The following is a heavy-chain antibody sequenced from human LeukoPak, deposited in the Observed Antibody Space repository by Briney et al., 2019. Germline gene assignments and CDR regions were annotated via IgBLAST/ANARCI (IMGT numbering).Heavy chain of an antibody. V-gene: IGHV3-11*01. CDR1: GFTFSDYY. D-gene: IGHD3-3*01. CDR3: AKGYDFWSGYYTSLDYYGMDV. Sequence: GGSLRLSCAASGFTFSDYYMSWIRQAPGKGLEWVSYISSSGSTIYYADSVKGRFTISRDNAKNSLYLQMNSLRAEDTALYYCAKGYDFWSGYYTSLDYYGMDVWGQGTTVTVSS. J-gene: IGHJ6*02. CDR2: ISSSGSTI.